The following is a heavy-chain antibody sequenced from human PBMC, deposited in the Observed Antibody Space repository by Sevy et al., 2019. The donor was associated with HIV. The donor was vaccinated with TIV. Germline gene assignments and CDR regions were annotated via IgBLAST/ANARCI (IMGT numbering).Heavy chain of an antibody. Sequence: GESLNISCSASGFTFRSFSMHWVRQAPGKGLEWVAAIWYDGRTKQYADSVKGRFTISRDNSKNRLSLEMNSLRAEDTGLYFCARDSARVIVPTAGFDSWGQGTVVTVSS. J-gene: IGHJ5*01. D-gene: IGHD1-1*01. CDR3: ARDSARVIVPTAGFDS. CDR2: IWYDGRTK. CDR1: GFTFRSFS. V-gene: IGHV3-33*01.